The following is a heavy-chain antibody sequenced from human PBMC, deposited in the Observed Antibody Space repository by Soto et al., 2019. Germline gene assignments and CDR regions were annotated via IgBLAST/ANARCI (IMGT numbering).Heavy chain of an antibody. CDR1: GYTFTSYG. Sequence: GASVKVSCKASGYTFTSYGISWVRQAPGQGLEWMGWISAYNGNTNYAQKLQGRVTMTTDTSTSTAYMELRSLRSDDTAVYYCARVEVLLRPFDWTITGGVDYWGQGTLVTVSS. CDR3: ARVEVLLRPFDWTITGGVDY. D-gene: IGHD3-9*01. J-gene: IGHJ4*02. CDR2: ISAYNGNT. V-gene: IGHV1-18*01.